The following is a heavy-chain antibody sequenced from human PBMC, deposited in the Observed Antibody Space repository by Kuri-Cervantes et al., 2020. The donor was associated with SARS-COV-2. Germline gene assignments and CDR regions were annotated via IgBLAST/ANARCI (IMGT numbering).Heavy chain of an antibody. J-gene: IGHJ4*02. Sequence: SETLSLTCTVSGASISSDYWSWIRRSPGKGLEWIGYIYYIGSTNYNPSLKSRVTISVDRSKNQFSLKLSSVTAADTAVYYCARHPSSGWSYYLDYWGQGTLITVSS. V-gene: IGHV4-59*08. CDR3: ARHPSSGWSYYLDY. D-gene: IGHD6-19*01. CDR1: GASISSDY. CDR2: IYYIGST.